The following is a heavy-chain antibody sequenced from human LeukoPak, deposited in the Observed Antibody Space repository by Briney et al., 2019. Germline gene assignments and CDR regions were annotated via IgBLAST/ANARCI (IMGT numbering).Heavy chain of an antibody. V-gene: IGHV1-2*04. D-gene: IGHD3-10*01. Sequence: ASVKVSCKASGGTFSSYAISWVRQAPGQGLEWMGWINPNSGGTNYAQKFQGWVTMTRDTSISTAYMELSRLRSDDTAVYYCARTYGSGSYSLDYWGQGTLVTVSS. CDR3: ARTYGSGSYSLDY. J-gene: IGHJ4*02. CDR2: INPNSGGT. CDR1: GGTFSSYA.